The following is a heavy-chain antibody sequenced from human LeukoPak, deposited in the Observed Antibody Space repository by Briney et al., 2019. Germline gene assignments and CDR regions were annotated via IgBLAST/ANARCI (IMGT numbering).Heavy chain of an antibody. D-gene: IGHD2-21*02. CDR1: GFTFSSYE. CDR3: AREEICAGGTYCGGDCYSCYYGMDV. V-gene: IGHV3-48*03. J-gene: IGHJ6*02. CDR2: ISSSGSTI. Sequence: PGGSLRLSCAASGFTFSSYEMNWVRQAPGKGLEWVSYISSSGSTIYYADSVKGRFTISRGNAKNSLYLQMNSLRAEDTAVYYCAREEICAGGTYCGGDCYSCYYGMDVWGQGTTVTVSS.